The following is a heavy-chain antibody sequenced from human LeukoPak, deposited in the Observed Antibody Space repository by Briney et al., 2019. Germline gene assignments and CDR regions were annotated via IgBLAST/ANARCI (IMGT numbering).Heavy chain of an antibody. D-gene: IGHD2-15*01. CDR1: GFTFSSCS. Sequence: GGSLRLSCAVYGFTFSSCSMNWVRQAPGKGLEGVASISSSGSYIYNADSVKGRFTISRDNAKNSLYLQMNSLRAEDTAVYYCARDREPYCTGGTCYSTGDYWGQGTLVTVYS. J-gene: IGHJ4*02. V-gene: IGHV3-21*06. CDR3: ARDREPYCTGGTCYSTGDY. CDR2: ISSSGSYI.